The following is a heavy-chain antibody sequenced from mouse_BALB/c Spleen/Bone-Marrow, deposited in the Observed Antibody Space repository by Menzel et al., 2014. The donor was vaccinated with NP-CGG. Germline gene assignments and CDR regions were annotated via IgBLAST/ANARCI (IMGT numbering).Heavy chain of an antibody. V-gene: IGHV5-12-1*01. CDR2: ISSGGGST. J-gene: IGHJ2*01. Sequence: EVKLVESGGGLVKPGGSLKLSCAASGFAFSSYDMSWVRQTPEKRLEWDAYISSGGGSTYYPDTVKGRFTISKDNAKNPLYLQMSSLKSEDTAMYYCARKVRYFDYWGQGTTLTVSS. D-gene: IGHD2-14*01. CDR3: ARKVRYFDY. CDR1: GFAFSSYD.